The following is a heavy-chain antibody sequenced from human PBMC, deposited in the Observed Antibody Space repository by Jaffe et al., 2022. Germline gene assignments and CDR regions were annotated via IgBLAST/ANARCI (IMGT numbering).Heavy chain of an antibody. J-gene: IGHJ6*03. CDR1: GGTFSSYA. CDR2: IIPIFGTA. V-gene: IGHV1-69*01. Sequence: QVQLVQSGAEVKKPGSSVKVSCKASGGTFSSYAISWVRQAPGQGLEWMGGIIPIFGTANYAQKFQGRVTITADESTSTAYMELSSLRSEDTAVYYCARARITMVQGVIINLPYYYYYYMDVWGKGTTVTVSS. CDR3: ARARITMVQGVIINLPYYYYYYMDV. D-gene: IGHD3-10*01.